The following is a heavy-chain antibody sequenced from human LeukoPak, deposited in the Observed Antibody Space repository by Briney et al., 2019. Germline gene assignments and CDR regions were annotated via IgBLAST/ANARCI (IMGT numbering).Heavy chain of an antibody. CDR1: GYTFTGYY. CDR2: INPNSGGT. D-gene: IGHD5-12*01. V-gene: IGHV1-2*02. Sequence: GASVTVSCKASGYTFTGYYMHWVRQAPGQGLEWMGWINPNSGGTNYAQKFQGRVTMTRDTSISTAYMELSSLRYDDTAVYYCAIFVLRGYWGQGTLVTVSS. J-gene: IGHJ4*02. CDR3: AIFVLRGY.